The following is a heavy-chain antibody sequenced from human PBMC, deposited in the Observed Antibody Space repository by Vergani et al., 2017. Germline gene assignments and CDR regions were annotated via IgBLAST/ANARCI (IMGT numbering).Heavy chain of an antibody. J-gene: IGHJ4*02. CDR3: AKDFYPDYYDSSGHDY. V-gene: IGHV3-30*02. CDR1: GFTFSSYG. Sequence: QVQLVESGGGVVQPGGSLRLPCAASGFTFSSYGMHWVRQAPGKGLEWVAFIRYDGSNKYYADSVKGRFTISRDNSKNTLYLQMNSLRAEDTAVYYCAKDFYPDYYDSSGHDYWGQGTLVTVSS. D-gene: IGHD3-22*01. CDR2: IRYDGSNK.